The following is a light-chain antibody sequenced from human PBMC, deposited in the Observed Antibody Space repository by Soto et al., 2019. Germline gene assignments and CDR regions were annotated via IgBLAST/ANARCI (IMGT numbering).Light chain of an antibody. CDR1: QSISSY. Sequence: DIQMTQSPSSLSASVGDRVTITCRASQSISSYLNWYQQKPGKAPKLRIYAASTLQSGVPSSFSGSVSGTDFTLTISSEQPEDFAIYYCQQSYSTPLFGPGTKVDIK. V-gene: IGKV1-39*01. CDR2: AAS. J-gene: IGKJ3*01. CDR3: QQSYSTPL.